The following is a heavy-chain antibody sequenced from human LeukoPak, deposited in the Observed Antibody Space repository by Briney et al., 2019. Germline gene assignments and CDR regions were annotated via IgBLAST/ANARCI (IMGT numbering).Heavy chain of an antibody. Sequence: SETLSLTCTVPGGSITDYNWNWIRQPPGKGLEWIGYISDSGSTHYNPSLQSRVTISVDTSKNQFSLRLSSVTASDTAVYYCARRRIGDLTIGSDTWFDPWGQGALVTVSS. D-gene: IGHD2-15*01. CDR3: ARRRIGDLTIGSDTWFDP. CDR2: ISDSGST. CDR1: GGSITDYN. V-gene: IGHV4-59*08. J-gene: IGHJ5*02.